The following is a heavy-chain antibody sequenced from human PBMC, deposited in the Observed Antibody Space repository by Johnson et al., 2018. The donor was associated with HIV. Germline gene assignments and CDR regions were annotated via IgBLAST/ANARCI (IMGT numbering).Heavy chain of an antibody. Sequence: QVQLVESGGGVVQPGRSLRLSCAASGFTVSSNYMSWVRQAPGKGLEWVAFIRYDGSNKYYADSVKGRFTISRDNSKNTLYLQMNSLRAEDTAVYYCARERRPWGPDAFDIWGQGTMVIVSS. CDR3: ARERRPWGPDAFDI. CDR1: GFTVSSNY. J-gene: IGHJ3*02. V-gene: IGHV3-30*02. D-gene: IGHD3-16*01. CDR2: IRYDGSNK.